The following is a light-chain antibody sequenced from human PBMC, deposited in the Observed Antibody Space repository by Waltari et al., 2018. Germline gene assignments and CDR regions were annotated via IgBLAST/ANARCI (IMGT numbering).Light chain of an antibody. CDR1: SSNLDNYS. CDR2: DSN. Sequence: QSVLPQPPSVSTAPGQKVTISCPGRSSNLDNYSVFWYQQLPGTAPTLLIYDSNKRPSGIPDRFSGSKSGTSATLDITGLQTGDEADYYCGTWDSRLGGVVFGGGTKLTVL. V-gene: IGLV1-51*01. J-gene: IGLJ2*01. CDR3: GTWDSRLGGVV.